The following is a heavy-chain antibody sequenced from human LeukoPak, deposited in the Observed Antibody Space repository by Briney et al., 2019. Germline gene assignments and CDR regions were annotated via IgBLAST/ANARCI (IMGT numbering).Heavy chain of an antibody. CDR1: GFTFSSYW. Sequence: GGSLRLSCAASGFTFSSYWMHWVRQAPGKGLVWVSRINSDGSSTSYADSVKGRFTISRDNAKNTLFLHMNSLRGEDTAVYYCTTLAGPFDYWGQGTLVTVSS. J-gene: IGHJ4*02. CDR3: TTLAGPFDY. D-gene: IGHD2-15*01. CDR2: INSDGSST. V-gene: IGHV3-74*01.